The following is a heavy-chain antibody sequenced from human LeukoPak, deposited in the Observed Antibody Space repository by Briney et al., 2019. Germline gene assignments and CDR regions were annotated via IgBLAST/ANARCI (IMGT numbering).Heavy chain of an antibody. V-gene: IGHV3-21*01. CDR1: GFTFSSYN. D-gene: IGHD3-22*01. CDR3: ARASYDSSGYYSGRFDP. Sequence: GGSLRLSCAASGFTFSSYNMSWVRQAPGKGLEWVSSISSSSSYIYYADSVKGRFTISRDNAKNSLYLQMNSLRAEDTAVYYCARASYDSSGYYSGRFDPWGQGTLVTVSS. CDR2: ISSSSSYI. J-gene: IGHJ5*02.